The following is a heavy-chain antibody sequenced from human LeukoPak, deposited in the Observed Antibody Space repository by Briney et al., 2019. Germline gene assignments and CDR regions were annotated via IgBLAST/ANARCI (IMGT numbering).Heavy chain of an antibody. CDR3: ARRRYCGGDCYLFDY. D-gene: IGHD2-21*02. Sequence: SETLSLTCTVSGGSISGDYWSWIRQPPGKELEWIGDTYIRGTTNDSPSLKRRVAISVDTSKNQFSLRLTSVTAADTAVYYCARRRYCGGDCYLFDYWGQGTLVTVSS. V-gene: IGHV4-4*09. CDR2: TYIRGTT. CDR1: GGSISGDY. J-gene: IGHJ4*02.